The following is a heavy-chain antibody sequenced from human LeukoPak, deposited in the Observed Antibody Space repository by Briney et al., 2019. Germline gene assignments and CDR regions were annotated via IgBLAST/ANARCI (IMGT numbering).Heavy chain of an antibody. CDR1: GFTFSSYS. CDR3: AKESGSGRTRWFDA. D-gene: IGHD6-19*01. CDR2: ISSSSSYI. Sequence: KPGGSLRLSCAASGFTFSSYSMNWVRQAPGKGLEWVSSISSSSSYIYYADSVKGRFTISRDNAKNSLYLQMNSLRAEDTALYYCAKESGSGRTRWFDAWGQGTLVTVSS. J-gene: IGHJ5*02. V-gene: IGHV3-21*04.